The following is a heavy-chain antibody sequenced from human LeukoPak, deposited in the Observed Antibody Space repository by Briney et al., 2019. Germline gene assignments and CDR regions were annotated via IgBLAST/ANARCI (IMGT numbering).Heavy chain of an antibody. CDR1: GFTFSDPW. J-gene: IGHJ4*02. Sequence: GGSLRLSCAASGFTFSDPWMSWVRQAPGKGLEWVGRIKSNTDGGTTDYAAPVKGRFTISRDDSKNTLHLQMNSLKTEDTAVYYCTTLKATWGYWGQGTLVTVSS. D-gene: IGHD7-27*01. CDR3: TTLKATWGY. V-gene: IGHV3-15*01. CDR2: IKSNTDGGTT.